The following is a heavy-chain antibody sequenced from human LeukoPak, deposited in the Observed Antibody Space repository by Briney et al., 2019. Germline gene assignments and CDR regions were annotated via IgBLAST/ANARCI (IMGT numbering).Heavy chain of an antibody. CDR3: TGGVVLP. J-gene: IGHJ5*02. Sequence: PGGSLRLSCAAPGFTFSGSAMHWAHQASGKGLEWVGRIRSKANNYATAYAASVQGRFTISRDDSKNTAYLQMNSLKTEDTAVYYCTGGVVLPLGQGTLVTVSS. CDR1: GFTFSGSA. CDR2: IRSKANNYAT. V-gene: IGHV3-73*01. D-gene: IGHD2-15*01.